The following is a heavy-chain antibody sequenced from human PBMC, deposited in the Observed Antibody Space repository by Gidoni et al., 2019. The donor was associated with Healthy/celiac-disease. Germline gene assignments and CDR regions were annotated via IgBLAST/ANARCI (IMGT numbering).Heavy chain of an antibody. CDR1: GGSISSSSYY. D-gene: IGHD3-22*01. CDR2: IYYSGST. J-gene: IGHJ5*02. Sequence: QLQLQESGPGLVKPSETLSLTCTVSGGSISSSSYYWGWIRQPPGKGLEWIGSIYYSGSTYYNPSLKSRVTISVDTSKNQFSLKLSSVTAADTAVYYCARHAYYDSSGYSSPWGQGTLVTVSS. CDR3: ARHAYYDSSGYSSP. V-gene: IGHV4-39*01.